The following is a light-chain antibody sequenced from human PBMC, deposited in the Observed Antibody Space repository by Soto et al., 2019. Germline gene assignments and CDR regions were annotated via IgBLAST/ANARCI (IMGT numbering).Light chain of an antibody. CDR2: GAS. J-gene: IGKJ4*01. CDR3: QQYNNWPLT. Sequence: EIVMNQSPATLSVSPGERATLSCRASQSVSSDLAWYEQKPGQAPRLLIYGASTRATGIPARFSGSGSGTEFTLTISSLQSEDFAVYYCQQYNNWPLTFGGGTKVDIK. V-gene: IGKV3-15*01. CDR1: QSVSSD.